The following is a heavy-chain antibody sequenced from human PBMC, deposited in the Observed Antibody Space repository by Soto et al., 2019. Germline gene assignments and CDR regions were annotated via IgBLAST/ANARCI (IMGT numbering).Heavy chain of an antibody. CDR2: IYPGDSDT. V-gene: IGHV5-51*01. D-gene: IGHD3-3*01. Sequence: GESLKISCKGSGYSFTSYWIGWVRQMPGKGLEWMGIIYPGDSDTRYSPSFQGQVTISADKSISTAYLQWSSLKASDTAMYYCARLTYYDFWIGYFDAGPRTSYMDVWGKEITVTVSS. CDR3: ARLTYYDFWIGYFDAGPRTSYMDV. J-gene: IGHJ6*03. CDR1: GYSFTSYW.